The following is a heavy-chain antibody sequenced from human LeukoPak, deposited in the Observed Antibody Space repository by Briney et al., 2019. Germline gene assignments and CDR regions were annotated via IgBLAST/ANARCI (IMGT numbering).Heavy chain of an antibody. J-gene: IGHJ4*02. CDR3: AKDLSNWNDVTTPDY. V-gene: IGHV3-30*02. CDR1: GFTLSSYG. D-gene: IGHD1-20*01. Sequence: GGSLRLSCAASGFTLSSYGMHWVRQAPGKGLEWVAFISYDGSNKYYPDSVKGRFTISRDNSKNTLCLQMNNLRLEDTAVYYCAKDLSNWNDVTTPDYWGQGTLVTVSS. CDR2: ISYDGSNK.